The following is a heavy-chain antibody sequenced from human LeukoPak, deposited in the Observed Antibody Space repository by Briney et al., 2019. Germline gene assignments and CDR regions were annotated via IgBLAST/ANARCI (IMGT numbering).Heavy chain of an antibody. Sequence: GGSLRLSCAASGFTFSSDAMHWVRQAPGEGLEWMTVISHNGNEKYYADSVKGRFTISRDNSKNTLYLQMNSLRAEDTAMYYCAKYGYSSSWQHNNWFDPWGQGTLVTVSS. CDR1: GFTFSSDA. CDR2: ISHNGNEK. D-gene: IGHD6-13*01. J-gene: IGHJ5*02. CDR3: AKYGYSSSWQHNNWFDP. V-gene: IGHV3-30-3*02.